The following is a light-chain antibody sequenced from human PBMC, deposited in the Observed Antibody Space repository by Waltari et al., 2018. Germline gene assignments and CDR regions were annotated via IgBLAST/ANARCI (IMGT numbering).Light chain of an antibody. CDR2: GVS. CDR3: QQYGSSPWT. V-gene: IGKV3-20*01. CDR1: QSISSSY. J-gene: IGKJ1*01. Sequence: EIVLTQSPGTLSLSPGERATLSCRASQSISSSYLAWYQQKPGQAPRLLIYGVSSRATGIPDRFSGSGSGTDFTLTISRLDPEDFAVYCCQQYGSSPWTFGQGTKVEI.